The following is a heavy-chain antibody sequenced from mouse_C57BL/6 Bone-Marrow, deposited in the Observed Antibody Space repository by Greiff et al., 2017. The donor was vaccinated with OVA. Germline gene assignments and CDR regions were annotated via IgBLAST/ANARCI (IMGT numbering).Heavy chain of an antibody. J-gene: IGHJ1*03. Sequence: DVMLVESGGDLVKPGGSLKLSCAASGFTFSSYGMSWVRQTPDKRLEWVATISSGGSYTYYPDSVKGRFTISRDNAKNTLYLQMSSLKSEDTAMYYCARPSLLRYQYFDVWGTGTTVTVSS. CDR2: ISSGGSYT. CDR3: ARPSLLRYQYFDV. D-gene: IGHD1-1*01. CDR1: GFTFSSYG. V-gene: IGHV5-6*02.